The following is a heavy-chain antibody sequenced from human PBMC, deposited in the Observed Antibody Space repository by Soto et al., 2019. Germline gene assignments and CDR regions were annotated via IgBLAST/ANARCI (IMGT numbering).Heavy chain of an antibody. D-gene: IGHD4-17*01. CDR3: ARHWHDYSRTEDPFDY. CDR1: GGSISSYY. Sequence: PSETLSLTCTVSGGSISSYYWSWIRQPPGKGLEWIGYIYYSGSTNYNPSLKSRVTISVDTSKNQFSLKLSSVTAADTAVYYCARHWHDYSRTEDPFDYWGQGTLVTVSS. V-gene: IGHV4-59*08. CDR2: IYYSGST. J-gene: IGHJ4*02.